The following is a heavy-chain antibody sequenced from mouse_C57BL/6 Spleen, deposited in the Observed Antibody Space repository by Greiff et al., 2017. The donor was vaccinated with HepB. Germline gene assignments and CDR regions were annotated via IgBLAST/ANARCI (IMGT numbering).Heavy chain of an antibody. J-gene: IGHJ2*01. V-gene: IGHV1-52*01. CDR1: GYTFTSYW. CDR2: IDPSDSET. CDR3: ARRSSGYFDY. Sequence: QVHVKQPGAELVRPGSSVKLSCKASGYTFTSYWMHWVKQRPIQGLEWIGNIDPSDSETHYNQKFKDKATLTVDKSSSTAYMQLSSLTSEDSAVYYCARRSSGYFDYWGQGTTLTVSS. D-gene: IGHD3-2*02.